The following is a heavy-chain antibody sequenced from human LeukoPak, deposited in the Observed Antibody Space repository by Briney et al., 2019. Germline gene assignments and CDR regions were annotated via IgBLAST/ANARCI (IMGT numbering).Heavy chain of an antibody. CDR2: ISSSGDT. J-gene: IGHJ5*02. D-gene: IGHD5-12*01. CDR3: VRALYNSGQFDP. Sequence: GGSLRLSCAASGFTFRKFDMHWVRQATGKGLEWVSGISSSGDTFYQDSVKGRFTISRENGENSLFLQLDSLRTGDTAVYYCVRALYNSGQFDPWGQGTLVTVSS. CDR1: GFTFRKFD. V-gene: IGHV3-13*04.